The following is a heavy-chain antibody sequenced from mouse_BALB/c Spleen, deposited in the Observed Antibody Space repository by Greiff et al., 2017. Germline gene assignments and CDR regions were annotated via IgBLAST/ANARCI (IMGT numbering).Heavy chain of an antibody. Sequence: EVKLMESGGGLVQPGGSRKLSCAASGFTFSSFGMHWVRQAPEKGLEWVAYISSGSSTIYYADTVKGRFTISRDNPKNTLFLQMTSLRSEDTAMYYCARGRTMITSWYFDVWGAGTTVTGSS. V-gene: IGHV5-17*02. CDR1: GFTFSSFG. CDR2: ISSGSSTI. J-gene: IGHJ1*01. CDR3: ARGRTMITSWYFDV. D-gene: IGHD2-4*01.